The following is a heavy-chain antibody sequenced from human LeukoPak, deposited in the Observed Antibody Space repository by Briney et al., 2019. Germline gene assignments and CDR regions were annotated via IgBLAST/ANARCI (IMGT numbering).Heavy chain of an antibody. J-gene: IGHJ3*01. CDR2: ISSSSSYI. CDR1: GFTFSSYS. D-gene: IGHD3-10*01. CDR3: ARGSMVRGDRLHF. Sequence: GGSLRLSCAASGFTFSSYSMNWVRQAPGKGLEWVSSISSSSSYIYYADSVKGRFTISRDNAKNSLYLQMNSLRAEDTAVYYCARGSMVRGDRLHFWGQGTMVTVSS. V-gene: IGHV3-21*01.